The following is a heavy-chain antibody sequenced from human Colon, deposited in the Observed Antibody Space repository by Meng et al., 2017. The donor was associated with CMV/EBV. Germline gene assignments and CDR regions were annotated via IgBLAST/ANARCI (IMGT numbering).Heavy chain of an antibody. CDR3: ARDSDGSGTFSYWFDP. J-gene: IGHJ5*02. V-gene: IGHV4-4*07. CDR1: GGYLNDFY. D-gene: IGHD3-10*01. Sequence: QVALQEAGPGLVKPSETLSLNCTVSGGYLNDFYWNWIRQPVGKGLEWIGRICPTGSAYYNSSLNSRVTMSVDTSKNQFSLKLTSVTAADTAVYYCARDSDGSGTFSYWFDPWGQGTLVTVSS. CDR2: ICPTGSA.